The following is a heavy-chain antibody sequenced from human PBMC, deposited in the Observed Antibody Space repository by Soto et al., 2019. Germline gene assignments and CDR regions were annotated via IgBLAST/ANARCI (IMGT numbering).Heavy chain of an antibody. CDR2: VPYTGAQT. J-gene: IGHJ4*02. CDR1: GFNFGNYA. CDR3: AKDWGRIAVAGWTD. D-gene: IGHD6-19*01. Sequence: EVQLLESGGGSVQPGGSLRLSCTASGFNFGNYAMGWARQAPGKGLEWLSSLAVPYTGAQTYYADSVAGRLIVSRDDSKNTLYLELNSLRADDTAVCYCAKDWGRIAVAGWTDWGPGTLVTVSS. V-gene: IGHV3-23*01.